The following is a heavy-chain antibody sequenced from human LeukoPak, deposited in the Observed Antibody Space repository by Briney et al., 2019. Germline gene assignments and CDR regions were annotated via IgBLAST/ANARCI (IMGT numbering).Heavy chain of an antibody. CDR2: INQDSSDR. CDR1: GFTLINFW. Sequence: GGSLRLSCTASGFTLINFWMSWVRQAPGKGLEWVANINQDSSDRHYVDSMKGRATISRDNARNSLYLQMNSLRVEDTAVYYCARGRFCSITSCWFDYWGQGTLVTVSS. V-gene: IGHV3-7*01. CDR3: ARGRFCSITSCWFDY. J-gene: IGHJ4*02. D-gene: IGHD2-2*01.